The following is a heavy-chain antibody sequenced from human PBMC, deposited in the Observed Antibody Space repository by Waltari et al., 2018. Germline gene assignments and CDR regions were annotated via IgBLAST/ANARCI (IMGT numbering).Heavy chain of an antibody. CDR1: GYSISSGYY. V-gene: IGHV4-38-2*01. CDR3: ARSPRGYFDY. J-gene: IGHJ4*02. D-gene: IGHD3-10*01. Sequence: QVQLQESGPGLVKPSETLSLTCAVSGYSISSGYYWGWIRQPPGKGLEWIGSIYHSGSTYYNPSLKSRVTISVDTSKNQFSLKLSSVTAADKAVYYCARSPRGYFDYWGQGTLVTVSS. CDR2: IYHSGST.